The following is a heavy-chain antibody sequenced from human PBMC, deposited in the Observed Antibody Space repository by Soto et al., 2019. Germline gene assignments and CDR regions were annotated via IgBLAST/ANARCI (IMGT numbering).Heavy chain of an antibody. CDR1: GGSISSYY. J-gene: IGHJ6*04. D-gene: IGHD2-2*01. CDR2: IYYSGST. Sequence: SETRSLTCTVSGGSISSYYWSWIRQPPGKGLEWIGYIYYSGSTNYNPSLKSRVTISVDTSKNQFSLKLSSVTAADTAVYYCARVYPDIVVVPAWVDVWGKGTTVTVSS. V-gene: IGHV4-59*01. CDR3: ARVYPDIVVVPAWVDV.